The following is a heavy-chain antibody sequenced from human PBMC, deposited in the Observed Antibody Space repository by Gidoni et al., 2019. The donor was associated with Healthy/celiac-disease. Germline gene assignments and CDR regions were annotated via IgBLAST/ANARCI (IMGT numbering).Heavy chain of an antibody. Sequence: EVQLVQSGAEVKKPGESLKISCKGSGYSFTSYWIGWVRQMPGKGLEWMGIIYPGDSDTRYSPSFQGQVTISADKSISTAYLQWSSLKASDTAMYYCARTSYSSGWYPGGLSYDYWGQGTLVTVSS. D-gene: IGHD6-19*01. V-gene: IGHV5-51*01. J-gene: IGHJ4*02. CDR3: ARTSYSSGWYPGGLSYDY. CDR1: GYSFTSYW. CDR2: IYPGDSDT.